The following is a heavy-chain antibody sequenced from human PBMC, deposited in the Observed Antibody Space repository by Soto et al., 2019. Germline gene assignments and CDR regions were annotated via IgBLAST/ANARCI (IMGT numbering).Heavy chain of an antibody. CDR1: GFSLSTNEVG. Sequence: SGPTLGNPTQGLTLTCPFSGFSLSTNEVGVGWIRQPPGKALEWLALIYGDDDTRYSPSLKTRLTITKDTSKNQVVLTLTTVDPMDTATYYCARWYYYDSSGHYYHYFDPWGQGTLVPVSS. J-gene: IGHJ5*02. D-gene: IGHD3-22*01. V-gene: IGHV2-5*02. CDR3: ARWYYYDSSGHYYHYFDP. CDR2: IYGDDDT.